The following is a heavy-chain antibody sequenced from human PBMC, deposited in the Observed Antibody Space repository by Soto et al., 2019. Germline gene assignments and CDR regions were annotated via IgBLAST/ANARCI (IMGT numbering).Heavy chain of an antibody. Sequence: EVQLLESGGGLVQPGGCLRLSCEAPGFTFSNYAMNWVRQAPGKGLEWVSVISGSGGSTYYADSVKGRFTISRDNSKNTLYLQMNSLRGEDTAVYYCARRSSGWYFDYWGQGTLVTVSS. D-gene: IGHD6-19*01. CDR2: ISGSGGST. J-gene: IGHJ4*02. CDR1: GFTFSNYA. CDR3: ARRSSGWYFDY. V-gene: IGHV3-23*01.